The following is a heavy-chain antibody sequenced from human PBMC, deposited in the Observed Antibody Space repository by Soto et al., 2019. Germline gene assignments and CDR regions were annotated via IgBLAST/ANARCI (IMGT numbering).Heavy chain of an antibody. CDR1: GGSISSGGYY. CDR3: ARVVGSSWYFYFDY. D-gene: IGHD6-13*01. CDR2: IYYSGST. J-gene: IGHJ4*02. Sequence: SETLSLTCTVSGGSISSGGYYWSWIRQHPGKGLEWIGYIYYSGSTYYNPSLKGRVTISVDTSKNQFSLKLSSVTAADTAVYYCARVVGSSWYFYFDYWGQGTLVTVSS. V-gene: IGHV4-31*03.